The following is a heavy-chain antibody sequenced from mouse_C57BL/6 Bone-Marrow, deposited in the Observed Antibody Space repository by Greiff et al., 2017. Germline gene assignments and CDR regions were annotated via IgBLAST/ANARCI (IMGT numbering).Heavy chain of an antibody. CDR2: MHPNGGSP. J-gene: IGHJ4*01. V-gene: IGHV1-64*01. CDR3: ARSYDYDDYTMDY. Sequence: VQLQQSGAELVKPGASVKLSCKASGYTFTNYWMRWVKQRPGQGLEWIGMMHPNGGSPDYNEKFKSEATLSVDKSSRTAYMELSSLTSEDSAVYYCARSYDYDDYTMDYWGQGTSVTVSS. CDR1: GYTFTNYW. D-gene: IGHD2-4*01.